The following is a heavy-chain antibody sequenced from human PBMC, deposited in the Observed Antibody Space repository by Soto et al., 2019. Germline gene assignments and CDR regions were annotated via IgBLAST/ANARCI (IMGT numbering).Heavy chain of an antibody. CDR3: ARDDYGDYVFAFDI. J-gene: IGHJ3*02. Sequence: GGSLRLSCAASGFTFSSYSMNWVRQAPGKGLEWVSSISSSSSYIYYADSVKGRFTICRDNAKNSLYLQMNSLKAEDTAVYYCARDDYGDYVFAFDIWGQGTMVTVSS. CDR1: GFTFSSYS. D-gene: IGHD4-17*01. V-gene: IGHV3-21*01. CDR2: ISSSSSYI.